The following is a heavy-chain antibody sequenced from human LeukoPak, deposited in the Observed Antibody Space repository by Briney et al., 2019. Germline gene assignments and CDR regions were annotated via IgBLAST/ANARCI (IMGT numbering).Heavy chain of an antibody. CDR1: GFTFNSYG. V-gene: IGHV3-30*02. CDR3: AKDPVAGAPAYYFDN. D-gene: IGHD6-19*01. Sequence: GGSLRLSCVASGFTFNSYGMNWARQAPGKELEWVSFLRYDGRNQHYADSVGGRFTVSRDNPNNTLYLQMNSLRPEDTAVYYCAKDPVAGAPAYYFDNWGQGTLVTVSS. J-gene: IGHJ4*02. CDR2: LRYDGRNQ.